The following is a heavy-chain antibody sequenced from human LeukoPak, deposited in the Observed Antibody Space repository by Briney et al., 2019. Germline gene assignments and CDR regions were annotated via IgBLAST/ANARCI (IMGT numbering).Heavy chain of an antibody. Sequence: SETLSLTCTVSGGSISSYYWSWIRQPPGKGLEWIGYMFYTGSPNYNPSLKSRVIISVDTSKNQFSLKLSSVTAADTAVYYCASTRPGDYWGQGTLVTVSS. CDR1: GGSISSYY. CDR3: ASTRPGDY. D-gene: IGHD2-2*01. V-gene: IGHV4-59*12. J-gene: IGHJ4*02. CDR2: MFYTGSP.